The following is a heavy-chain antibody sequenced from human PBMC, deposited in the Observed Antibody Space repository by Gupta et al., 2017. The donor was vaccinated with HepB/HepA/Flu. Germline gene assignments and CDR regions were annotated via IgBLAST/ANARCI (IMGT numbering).Heavy chain of an antibody. CDR1: GFTFDDYD. D-gene: IGHD3-16*01. V-gene: IGHV3-9*01. Sequence: EVQLVESGGGLVQPGRSLRLSCADSGFTFDDYDMHWVRQAPGEGLEWVSSISWNSGSIGYADSVKGRFTISRDNAKNSLYLQMNSLRAEDTALYYCVKQRTSSYYFDYWGQGTLVTVSS. CDR3: VKQRTSSYYFDY. J-gene: IGHJ4*02. CDR2: ISWNSGSI.